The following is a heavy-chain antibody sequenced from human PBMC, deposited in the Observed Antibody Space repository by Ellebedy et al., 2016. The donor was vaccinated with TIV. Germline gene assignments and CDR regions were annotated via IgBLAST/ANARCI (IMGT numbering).Heavy chain of an antibody. V-gene: IGHV3-23*01. D-gene: IGHD4-23*01. Sequence: GESLKISCAASGLTFSNNAMSWVRQAPGKGLEWVSGISDSGSSTYYADSVKGRFTISRDNSKNTLYLHMNRLRAEDTAVYYCARDAADNGGKLDYWGQGALVTVSS. CDR2: ISDSGSST. CDR3: ARDAADNGGKLDY. J-gene: IGHJ4*02. CDR1: GLTFSNNA.